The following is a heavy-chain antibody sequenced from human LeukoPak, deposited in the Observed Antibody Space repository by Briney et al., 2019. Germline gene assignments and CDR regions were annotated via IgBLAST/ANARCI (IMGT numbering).Heavy chain of an antibody. D-gene: IGHD1-26*01. CDR3: AKGMGGFDY. V-gene: IGHV3-23*01. Sequence: GGSLRLSCAASGFTFSTYAMSWVRQAPWKGLEWASAISGSGGSTYYADSVKGRFTISRDNSKNTLYLQMNSLSAEDTAIYYCAKGMGGFDYWGQGTLVTVSS. CDR2: ISGSGGST. CDR1: GFTFSTYA. J-gene: IGHJ4*02.